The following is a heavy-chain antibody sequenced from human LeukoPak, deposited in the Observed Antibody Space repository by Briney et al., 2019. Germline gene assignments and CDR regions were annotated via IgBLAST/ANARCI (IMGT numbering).Heavy chain of an antibody. D-gene: IGHD6-13*01. V-gene: IGHV3-23*01. J-gene: IGHJ4*02. Sequence: PGGSLRLSCVASGFSFRRYGMGWVRQSPEKGLEWVSAISGSGALSSGGGTTYYADSVKGRFTISRDNSQNTLYLQMNSLRAEDTAVYYCARGVIAAGGNDFDYWGQGTLVTVSS. CDR3: ARGVIAAGGNDFDY. CDR2: ISGSGALSSGGGTT. CDR1: GFSFRRYG.